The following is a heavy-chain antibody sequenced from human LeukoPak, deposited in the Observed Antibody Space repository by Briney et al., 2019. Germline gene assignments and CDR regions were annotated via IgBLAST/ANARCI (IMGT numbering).Heavy chain of an antibody. D-gene: IGHD1-14*01. Sequence: GGSLRLSCAASGFTVSSNYMSWVRQAPGEGLEWISIIYSSGITKYADSVKGRFTISRDNSKNTLYLQMDSPRAEDTVVYYCAGGNPTAPTNGFLDYWGQGTLVTVSS. CDR1: GFTVSSNY. CDR3: AGGNPTAPTNGFLDY. CDR2: IYSSGIT. J-gene: IGHJ4*02. V-gene: IGHV3-53*01.